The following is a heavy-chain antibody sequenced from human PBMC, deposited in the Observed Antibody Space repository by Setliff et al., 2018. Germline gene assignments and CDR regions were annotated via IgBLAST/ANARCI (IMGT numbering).Heavy chain of an antibody. CDR2: IYSGDRNT. CDR1: TFTFSKYA. D-gene: IGHD1-7*01. J-gene: IGHJ4*02. CDR3: AKPQVELRWGFES. Sequence: LRLSCVASTFTFSKYAMTWVRQAPGKGLEWVSTIYSGDRNTFYTDSVKGRFTIFRDGSKNTLYLQMTSLRAEDTAVYYCAKPQVELRWGFESWGQGTPVTVSS. V-gene: IGHV3-23*03.